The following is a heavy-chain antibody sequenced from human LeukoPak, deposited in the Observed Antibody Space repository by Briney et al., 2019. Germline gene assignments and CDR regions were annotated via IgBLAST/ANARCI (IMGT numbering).Heavy chain of an antibody. CDR1: GGSISSYY. CDR2: IHTSGST. Sequence: SSETLSLTCTVSGGSISSYYWNWVRQPAGKGLEWIGRIHTSGSTNYNPSLKSRVTMSVDTSKNQFSLKLSSVTAADTAVYYCARVICSGGSCRFDYWGQGTLVTVSS. CDR3: ARVICSGGSCRFDY. V-gene: IGHV4-4*07. J-gene: IGHJ4*02. D-gene: IGHD2-15*01.